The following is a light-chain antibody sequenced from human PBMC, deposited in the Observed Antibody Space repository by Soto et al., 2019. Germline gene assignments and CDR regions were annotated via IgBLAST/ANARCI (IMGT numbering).Light chain of an antibody. CDR2: GAT. Sequence: EIVLTQSPGTLSLSPGERATLSYRASQGVNSLFFGWHQQKPGQSPRLLIYGATNRAAGVPDRFSGSGSGTDFTLTISRLEPEDSAVYFCQQYGVSPKTFGQGTKVEIK. CDR3: QQYGVSPKT. CDR1: QGVNSLF. V-gene: IGKV3-20*01. J-gene: IGKJ1*01.